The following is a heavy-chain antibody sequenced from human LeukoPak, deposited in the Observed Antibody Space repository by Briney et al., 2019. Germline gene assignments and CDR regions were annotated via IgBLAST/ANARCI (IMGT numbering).Heavy chain of an antibody. V-gene: IGHV4-34*01. CDR2: INHSGGT. Sequence: SETLSLTCAVYGGSFSGYYWSWIRQPPGKGLEWIGEINHSGGTNYNPSLKSRVTISVDTSKNQFSLKLSSVTAADTAVYYCARDLRDRLDYYDYNYYYYMDVWGKGTTVTVSS. J-gene: IGHJ6*03. CDR3: ARDLRDRLDYYDYNYYYYMDV. D-gene: IGHD3-10*01. CDR1: GGSFSGYY.